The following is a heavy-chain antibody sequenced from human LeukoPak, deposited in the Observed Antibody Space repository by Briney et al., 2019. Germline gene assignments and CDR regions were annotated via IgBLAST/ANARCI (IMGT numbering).Heavy chain of an antibody. CDR1: GGSISSSSYY. CDR2: RHHSGST. Sequence: PSETLSLTCTVSGGSISSSSYYWGWIRQPPGKGLEWIGSRHHSGSTYYNPSLKSRVTISLDTSKNQFSLILNSVTAADTAVYYCARDSRGGNSYYFDSWGQGTLVTVSS. D-gene: IGHD4-23*01. V-gene: IGHV4-39*07. J-gene: IGHJ4*02. CDR3: ARDSRGGNSYYFDS.